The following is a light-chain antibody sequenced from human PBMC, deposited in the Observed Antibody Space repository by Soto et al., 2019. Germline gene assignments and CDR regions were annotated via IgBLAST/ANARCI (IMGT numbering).Light chain of an antibody. CDR3: SSYAGSNNFDV. Sequence: QSALTQPPSASGSPGQSVTISYTGTSSDVGGYNYVSWYQQHPGKAPKLVIYEVSKRPSGVPDRFSGSKSGNTASLTVSGLQAEDEADYYCSSYAGSNNFDVFGTGTKLTVL. CDR1: SSDVGGYNY. CDR2: EVS. V-gene: IGLV2-8*01. J-gene: IGLJ1*01.